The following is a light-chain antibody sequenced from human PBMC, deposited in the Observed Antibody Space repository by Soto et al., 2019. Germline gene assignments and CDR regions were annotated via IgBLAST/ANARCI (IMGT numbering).Light chain of an antibody. CDR1: SSNIGSHF. CDR3: AVWEQSLTGGV. V-gene: IGLV1-47*01. CDR2: RDG. Sequence: QFVLTQSPSASGTLGQSLTISCSGSSSNIGSHFVYWFQHLPGTAPKLLIFRDGQPSSGVPARFFGSKSGTSASLAIAALRTEDEADYYCAVWEQSLTGGVFCGGTKLTVL. J-gene: IGLJ3*02.